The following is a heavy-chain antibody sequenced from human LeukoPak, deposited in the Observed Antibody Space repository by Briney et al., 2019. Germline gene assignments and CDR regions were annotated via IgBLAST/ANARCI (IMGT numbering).Heavy chain of an antibody. CDR2: IYWDDDK. CDR3: AHSLGAVAGDPYYYYYMDV. CDR1: GFSLSTSGVG. Sequence: ESGPTLVNPTQTLTLTCTFSGFSLSTSGVGVGWIRQPPGKALEWLALIYWDDDKRYSPSLKSRLTITKDTSKNQVVLTMTNMDPVDTATYYCAHSLGAVAGDPYYYYYMDVWGKGTTVTISS. J-gene: IGHJ6*03. V-gene: IGHV2-5*02. D-gene: IGHD6-19*01.